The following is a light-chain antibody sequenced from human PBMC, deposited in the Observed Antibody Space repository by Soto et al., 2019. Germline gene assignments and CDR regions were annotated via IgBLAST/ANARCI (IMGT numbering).Light chain of an antibody. CDR2: AAS. V-gene: IGKV1-39*01. CDR1: QPIKKY. Sequence: IQMTQSPSSLSASVGDRVTIPCRTSQPIKKYLHWYQQKVGRAPKLLIFAASSLQSGVPSRFTGSGSGTIFTLTISSLQHDDFVTYFCHQSDRAPQTFGGGTRLEIK. CDR3: HQSDRAPQT. J-gene: IGKJ2*01.